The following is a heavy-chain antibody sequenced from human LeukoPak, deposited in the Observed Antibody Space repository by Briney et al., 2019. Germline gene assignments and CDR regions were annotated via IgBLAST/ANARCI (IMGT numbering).Heavy chain of an antibody. CDR2: IYTSGST. Sequence: PSETLSLTCTVSGGSISSGSYYWSWIRQPAGKGLEWIGRIYTSGSTNYNPSLKSRVTISVDTSKNQFSLKLSSVTAADTAVYYCAREAWFDPWGQGTLVTVSS. CDR3: AREAWFDP. V-gene: IGHV4-61*02. CDR1: GGSISSGSYY. J-gene: IGHJ5*02.